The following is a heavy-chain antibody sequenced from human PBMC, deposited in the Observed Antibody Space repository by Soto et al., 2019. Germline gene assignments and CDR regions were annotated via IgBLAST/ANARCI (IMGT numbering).Heavy chain of an antibody. CDR3: ARDRLMATAGTARHYFGLDV. CDR1: GGSIRSGGYY. Sequence: PSETLSLTCTVSGGSIRSGGYYWSWVRQSPRRGLEWIGNIYYSGSTYYNPSLKSRLTISVDTSKNQFSLDLSSVTAADTAVYYCARDRLMATAGTARHYFGLDVWGPGPTVTVSS. V-gene: IGHV4-31*03. J-gene: IGHJ6*02. CDR2: IYYSGST. D-gene: IGHD5-18*01.